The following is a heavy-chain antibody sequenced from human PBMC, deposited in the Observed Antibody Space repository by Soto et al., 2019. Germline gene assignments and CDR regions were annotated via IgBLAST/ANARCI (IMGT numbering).Heavy chain of an antibody. J-gene: IGHJ4*02. V-gene: IGHV1-18*01. CDR2: ISAYNRNT. D-gene: IGHD3-22*01. CDR1: GYTFTSYG. Sequence: QVQLVQSGAELKKPGASVKVSCKASGYTFTSYGISWVRQAPGQRHEWMGWISAYNRNTNYAQQLQGRVTMTADTATSTSYSEVRSRISDNTAVYYCARDVAPRQSNTYYYDSPHAFYGIHYWGQGTLVTVSS. CDR3: ARDVAPRQSNTYYYDSPHAFYGIHY.